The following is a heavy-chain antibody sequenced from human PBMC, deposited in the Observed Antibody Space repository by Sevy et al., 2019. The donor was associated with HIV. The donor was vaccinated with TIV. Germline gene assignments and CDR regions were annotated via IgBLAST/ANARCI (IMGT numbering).Heavy chain of an antibody. J-gene: IGHJ3*02. V-gene: IGHV3-53*01. Sequence: GGSLRLSCAASGFTVSSNYMSWVRQAPGKGLEWVSVIYSGGSTYYADSVKGRFTISRDNSKNTLYLQMNSLRAEDTAVYYCARDTIAAAGTGAFDIWGQGTMVTVSS. CDR1: GFTVSSNY. D-gene: IGHD6-13*01. CDR2: IYSGGST. CDR3: ARDTIAAAGTGAFDI.